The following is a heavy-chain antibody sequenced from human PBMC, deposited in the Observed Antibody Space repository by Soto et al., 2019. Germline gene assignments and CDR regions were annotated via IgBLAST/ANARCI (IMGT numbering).Heavy chain of an antibody. CDR1: GGTFSSYT. CDR3: ARDVCSSTSCYGLSAFDI. D-gene: IGHD2-2*01. CDR2: IIPILGIA. V-gene: IGHV1-69*08. Sequence: QVQLVQSGAEVKKPGSSVKVSCKASGGTFSSYTISWVRQAPGQGLEWMGRIIPILGIANYAQKFQGRVTITADKSTSTAYMELSSLRSEDTAVYYCARDVCSSTSCYGLSAFDIWGHGTMVTVSS. J-gene: IGHJ3*02.